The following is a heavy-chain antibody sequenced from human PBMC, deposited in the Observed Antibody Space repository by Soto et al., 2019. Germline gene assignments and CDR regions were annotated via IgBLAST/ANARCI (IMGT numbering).Heavy chain of an antibody. J-gene: IGHJ3*02. D-gene: IGHD3-22*01. CDR1: GGSISSSSYY. CDR2: IYYSGST. V-gene: IGHV4-39*01. Sequence: QLQLQESGPGLVKPSETLSLTCTVSGGSISSSSYYWGWIRQPPGKGLEWIGSIYYSGSTYYNPSLKRRVTLSVDTSKNQFSLKLSSVTAADTAVYYCARRRNSSGYPRLPDAFDIWGQGTMVTVSS. CDR3: ARRRNSSGYPRLPDAFDI.